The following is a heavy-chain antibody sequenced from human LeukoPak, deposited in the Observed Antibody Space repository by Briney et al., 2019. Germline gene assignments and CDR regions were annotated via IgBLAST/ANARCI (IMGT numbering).Heavy chain of an antibody. J-gene: IGHJ4*02. CDR1: GFTFSSYW. CDR3: ARASYDILTGYCLTFDY. V-gene: IGHV3-7*01. CDR2: IKQDGSEK. D-gene: IGHD3-9*01. Sequence: GGSLRLSCAASGFTFSSYWMSWVRQAPGKGLEWVANIKQDGSEKYYVDSVKGRFTISRDNAKNSLYLQMNSLRAEDTAVYYCARASYDILTGYCLTFDYWGQGTLDTVSS.